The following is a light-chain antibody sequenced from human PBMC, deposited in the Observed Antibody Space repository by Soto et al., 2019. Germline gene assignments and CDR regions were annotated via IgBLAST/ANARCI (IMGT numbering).Light chain of an antibody. V-gene: IGLV2-14*01. Sequence: QSALTQPASVSGSPGQSITISCTGISSDGDDYKDVSWYQQHPGKAPKLMIYEVTYRPSGVSNRFSGSKSGNTASLTISGLQDEDEADYYCSSYTSTSTVFGTGTKLTVL. CDR1: SSDGDDYKD. J-gene: IGLJ1*01. CDR3: SSYTSTSTV. CDR2: EVT.